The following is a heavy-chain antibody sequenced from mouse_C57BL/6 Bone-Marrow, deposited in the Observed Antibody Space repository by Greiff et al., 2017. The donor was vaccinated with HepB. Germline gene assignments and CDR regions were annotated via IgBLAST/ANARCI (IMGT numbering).Heavy chain of an antibody. CDR3: ARYSNYYAMDY. CDR1: GFTFSSYG. D-gene: IGHD2-5*01. CDR2: ISSGGSYT. V-gene: IGHV5-6*01. Sequence: EVKLQESGGDLVKPGGSLKLSCAASGFTFSSYGMSWVRQTPDKRLEWVATISSGGSYTYYPDSVKGRVTISRDNAKNTLYLQMSSLKSEDTAMYYCARYSNYYAMDYWGQGTSVTVSS. J-gene: IGHJ4*01.